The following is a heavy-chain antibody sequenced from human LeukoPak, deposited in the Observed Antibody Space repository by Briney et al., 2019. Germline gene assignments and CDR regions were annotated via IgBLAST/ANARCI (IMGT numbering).Heavy chain of an antibody. D-gene: IGHD1-26*01. Sequence: SETLSLTCTVSGGSISTYYWSWIRQPAGKGLEWIGRINTSGNTNYNPSLKTRLSMSIDTSKNQFSLNLSSVTAADTAVYYCARARGGGGSYGHFDYWGQGTLVTVSS. CDR1: GGSISTYY. CDR2: INTSGNT. J-gene: IGHJ4*02. V-gene: IGHV4-4*07. CDR3: ARARGGGGSYGHFDY.